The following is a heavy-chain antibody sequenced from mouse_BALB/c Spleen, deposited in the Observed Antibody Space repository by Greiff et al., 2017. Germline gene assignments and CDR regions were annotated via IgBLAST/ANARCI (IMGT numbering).Heavy chain of an antibody. CDR2: IYPGDGDT. CDR1: GYAFSSYW. J-gene: IGHJ2*01. V-gene: IGHV1-80*01. CDR3: ARSLDSSGSFDY. Sequence: VQLQQSGAELVRPGSSVKISCKASGYAFSSYWMNWVKQRPGQGLEWIGQIYPGDGDTNYNGKFKGKATLTADKSSSTAYMQLSSLTSEDSAVYFCARSLDSSGSFDYGGKGTTRTVSS. D-gene: IGHD3-2*01.